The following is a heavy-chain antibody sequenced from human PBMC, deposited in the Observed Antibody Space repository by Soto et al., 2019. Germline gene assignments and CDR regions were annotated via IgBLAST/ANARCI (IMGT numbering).Heavy chain of an antibody. J-gene: IGHJ4*02. CDR1: GGSISSSGYY. CDR3: ARSMHYSDGSNYSPFDY. D-gene: IGHD3-22*01. Sequence: PSETLSLTCTVSGGSISSSGYYWSWIRQPPGKGLEWIGYFYYTGSTNYNPSLKSRVTISIDASKNQFSLRLSSVTAADTAFFYCARSMHYSDGSNYSPFDYWGQGTLVTVSS. CDR2: FYYTGST. V-gene: IGHV4-61*05.